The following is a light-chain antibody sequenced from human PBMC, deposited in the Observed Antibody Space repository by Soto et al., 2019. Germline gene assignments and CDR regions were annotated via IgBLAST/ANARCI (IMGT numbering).Light chain of an antibody. J-gene: IGKJ1*01. Sequence: AIRLTRSPSSLSASTGERVTITCRTRQVISSYLAWYQQKPGKAPKLLIYAASTLQSGAPSRFSGSGSGTDFTLTISCLQSEDFATYYCQQYSSYPWTFGQGTKVDIK. CDR2: AAS. V-gene: IGKV1-8*01. CDR1: QVISSY. CDR3: QQYSSYPWT.